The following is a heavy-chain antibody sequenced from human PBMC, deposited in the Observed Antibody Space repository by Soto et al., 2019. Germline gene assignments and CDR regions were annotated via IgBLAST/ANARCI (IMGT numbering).Heavy chain of an antibody. J-gene: IGHJ6*02. CDR3: ARDPLGGGDYSNFYYYYYGMDV. CDR2: IIPIFGTA. CDR1: GGTFSSYA. Sequence: SVKVSCKASGGTFSSYAISWVRQAPGQGLEWMGGIIPIFGTANYAQKFQGRVTITADESTSTAYMELSSLRSEDTAMYYCARDPLGGGDYSNFYYYYYGMDVWGQGTTVTVSS. D-gene: IGHD4-4*01. V-gene: IGHV1-69*13.